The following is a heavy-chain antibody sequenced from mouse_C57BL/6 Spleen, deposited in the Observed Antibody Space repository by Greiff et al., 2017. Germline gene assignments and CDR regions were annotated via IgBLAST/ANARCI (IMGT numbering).Heavy chain of an antibody. D-gene: IGHD2-1*01. CDR3: ARGDYGNYDDY. J-gene: IGHJ2*01. Sequence: QVQLQQPGAELVRPGSSVKLSCKASGYTFTSYWMHWVKQRPIQGLEWIGNIDPSDSETHYNQKFKDKATLTVDKSSSTAYMQLGSLTSEDSAVYYCARGDYGNYDDYWGQGTTLTVSS. CDR2: IDPSDSET. V-gene: IGHV1-52*01. CDR1: GYTFTSYW.